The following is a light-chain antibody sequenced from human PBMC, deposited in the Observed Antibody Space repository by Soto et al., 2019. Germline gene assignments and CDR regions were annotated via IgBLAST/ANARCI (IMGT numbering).Light chain of an antibody. J-gene: IGKJ2*01. CDR2: GSS. CDR3: HQYGSSYPYT. CDR1: QSVTNNY. Sequence: EVVLTQSPGTLSLSPGESASLSCRPSQSVTNNYLAWYQQRPGQAPRLLIFGSSDRATGIPDRFSGSGSGTDFTLTISRLEPEDFAVYYCHQYGSSYPYTFGQGTKLEIK. V-gene: IGKV3-20*01.